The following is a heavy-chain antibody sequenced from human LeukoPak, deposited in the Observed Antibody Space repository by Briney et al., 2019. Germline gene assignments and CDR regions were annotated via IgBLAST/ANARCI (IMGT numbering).Heavy chain of an antibody. V-gene: IGHV3-53*01. D-gene: IGHD3-22*01. J-gene: IGHJ6*02. Sequence: PGGSLRLSCAASGFTVSSNYMSWVRQAPGKGLEWVSVIYSGGSTYYADSVKGRFTISRDNSKNTLYLQMNSLRAEDTAVYYCARLGRTMEDSSGYSWNGMDVWGQGTTVTVSS. CDR1: GFTVSSNY. CDR3: ARLGRTMEDSSGYSWNGMDV. CDR2: IYSGGST.